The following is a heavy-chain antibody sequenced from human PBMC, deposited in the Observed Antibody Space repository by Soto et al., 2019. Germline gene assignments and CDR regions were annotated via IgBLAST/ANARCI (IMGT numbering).Heavy chain of an antibody. CDR1: GYTFITYG. J-gene: IGHJ4*02. CDR3: ARGPTDYYDNSANYFLDY. Sequence: QVQLVQSGAEVKKPGASVKVSCKASGYTFITYGVSWVRQAPGQGLDWLGWISTYNGNTRYAERLQGRVTMTTDTTKNTAYMELRNLRSDDTAVYYCARGPTDYYDNSANYFLDYWGQGPLVTVSS. V-gene: IGHV1-18*01. CDR2: ISTYNGNT. D-gene: IGHD3-22*01.